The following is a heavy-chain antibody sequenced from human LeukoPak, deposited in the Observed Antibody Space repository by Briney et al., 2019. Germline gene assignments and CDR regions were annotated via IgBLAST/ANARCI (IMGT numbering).Heavy chain of an antibody. CDR2: IYHSGST. CDR1: GGSISSGGYS. V-gene: IGHV4-30-2*01. CDR3: ARICGGDCYSNYYGMDV. D-gene: IGHD2-21*02. Sequence: PSETLSLTCAVSGGSISSGGYSWSWIRQPPGRGLEWIGYIYHSGSTYYNPSLKSRVTISVDRSKNQFSLKLSSVTAADTAVYYCARICGGDCYSNYYGMDVWGQGTTVTVSS. J-gene: IGHJ6*02.